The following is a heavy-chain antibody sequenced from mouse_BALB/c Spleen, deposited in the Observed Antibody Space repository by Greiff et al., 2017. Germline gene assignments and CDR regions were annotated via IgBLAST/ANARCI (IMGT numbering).Heavy chain of an antibody. J-gene: IGHJ4*01. CDR2: INPGSGGT. CDR3: ARCDYDEDAMDY. Sequence: QVHVKQSGAELVRPGTSVKVSCKASGYAFTNYLIEWVKQRPGQGLEWIGVINPGSGGTNYNEKFKGKATLTADKSSSTAYMQLSSLTSDDSAVYFCARCDYDEDAMDYWGQGTSVTVSS. V-gene: IGHV1-54*01. D-gene: IGHD2-4*01. CDR1: GYAFTNYL.